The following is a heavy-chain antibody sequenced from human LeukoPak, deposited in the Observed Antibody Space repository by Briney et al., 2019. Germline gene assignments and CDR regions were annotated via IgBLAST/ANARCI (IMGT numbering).Heavy chain of an antibody. CDR3: ASLGYSYGDDAFDI. CDR2: IRYDGSKK. V-gene: IGHV3-30*02. Sequence: PGGSLRLSCAASGFTFSSYGMHWVRQAPGKGLEWVAFIRYDGSKKYYADSVKGRFTISRDNSKNSLYLQMNSLRVEDTAVYYCASLGYSYGDDAFDIWGQGTMVTVSS. J-gene: IGHJ3*02. D-gene: IGHD5-18*01. CDR1: GFTFSSYG.